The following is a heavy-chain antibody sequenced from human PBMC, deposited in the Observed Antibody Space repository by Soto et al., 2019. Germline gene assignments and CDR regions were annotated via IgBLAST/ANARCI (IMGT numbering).Heavy chain of an antibody. CDR3: ARANPLPNLRDYYGMDV. J-gene: IGHJ6*02. CDR1: GGSISRSNW. CDR2: IYHSGST. V-gene: IGHV4-4*02. Sequence: SENLSLTCAVYGGSISRSNWWSWVRQPPGKGLDSIGEIYHSGSTNYNPSLKSRVTISVDKSKNQFSLKLSSVTAADTAVYYCARANPLPNLRDYYGMDVWGQGTTVT.